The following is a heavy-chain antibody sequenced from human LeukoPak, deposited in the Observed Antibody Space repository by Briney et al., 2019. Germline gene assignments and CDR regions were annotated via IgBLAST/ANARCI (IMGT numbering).Heavy chain of an antibody. CDR2: INHRGST. J-gene: IGHJ4*02. CDR3: ARRKIIAAAGRRPIAPYYFDY. V-gene: IGHV4-34*01. Sequence: SETLSLTCAVYGGSFSGYYWSWIRQPPGKGLEWIGEINHRGSTNYNPSLKSRVTISVDTSKNQFSLKLSSVTAADTAVYYCARRKIIAAAGRRPIAPYYFDYWGQGTLVTVSS. CDR1: GGSFSGYY. D-gene: IGHD6-13*01.